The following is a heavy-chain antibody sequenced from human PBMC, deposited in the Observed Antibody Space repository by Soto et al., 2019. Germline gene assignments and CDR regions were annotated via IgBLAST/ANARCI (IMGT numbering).Heavy chain of an antibody. J-gene: IGHJ6*02. CDR3: ARDCVWEWGDYYYYGMDV. CDR2: ISAYNGNT. CDR1: GYTFTSYG. Sequence: QVQLVQSGAEVKKPGASVKVSCKASGYTFTSYGISWVRQAPGQGLEWMGWISAYNGNTNYAQKLQGRVTMTTDTSTSTAYMELRSLGSDDTAVYYCARDCVWEWGDYYYYGMDVWGQGTTVTVSS. D-gene: IGHD3-3*01. V-gene: IGHV1-18*01.